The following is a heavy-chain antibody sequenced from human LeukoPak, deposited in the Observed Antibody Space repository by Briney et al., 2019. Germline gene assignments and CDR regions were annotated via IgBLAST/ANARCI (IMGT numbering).Heavy chain of an antibody. CDR3: ANSFRMRFDY. Sequence: GGSLRLSCTASGFTFNSYAMNWVRQAPGKGLEWVSSISDNGGTTYYAESVRGQFTISRDNSKNTLYLQMNSLRAEDTAVYYCANSFRMRFDYWGQGTPVIVSS. CDR2: ISDNGGTT. V-gene: IGHV3-23*01. J-gene: IGHJ4*02. D-gene: IGHD3-3*02. CDR1: GFTFNSYA.